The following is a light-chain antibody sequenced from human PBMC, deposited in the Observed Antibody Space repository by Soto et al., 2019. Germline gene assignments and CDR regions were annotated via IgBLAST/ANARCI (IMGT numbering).Light chain of an antibody. CDR1: QTISSNY. CDR2: GAS. Sequence: EIVLTQSPGTLSLSTGERATLSCRATQTISSNYLAWYQQKPGQAPKLLIHGASTRATGIPDRFSGSGSGTDFTLTISRLEPEDFAVYYCQLYGSSPKTFGQGTKVEV. J-gene: IGKJ1*01. V-gene: IGKV3-20*01. CDR3: QLYGSSPKT.